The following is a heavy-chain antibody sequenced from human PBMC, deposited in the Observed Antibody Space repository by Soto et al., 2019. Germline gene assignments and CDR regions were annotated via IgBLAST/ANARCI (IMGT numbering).Heavy chain of an antibody. CDR3: VRSGTSSGRFSDD. CDR2: IYPSDSDI. CDR1: GYTFTSYW. V-gene: IGHV5-51*01. Sequence: PGESLKISWKGSGYTFTSYWIGWVLQMPGEGLEWMGVIYPSDSDIRYSPSFQGKVTISADKSITTAYLQWSSLKAADTAMYYCVRSGTSSGRFSDDWGQGTLVTVSS. D-gene: IGHD2-15*01. J-gene: IGHJ4*02.